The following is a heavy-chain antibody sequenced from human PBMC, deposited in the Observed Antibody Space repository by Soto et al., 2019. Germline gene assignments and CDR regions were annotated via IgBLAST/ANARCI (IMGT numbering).Heavy chain of an antibody. CDR2: ISNSFSDGNT. Sequence: RGSLRLSCAASGSTFINFAINFVRQSPWKGLEWVSAISNSFSDGNTHYADSVKGRFTISRDNDKNTVFLEIDSLRAEDTAVYYCAKVFSPEGGNYFDHWGPGTLVTVSS. CDR1: GSTFINFA. CDR3: AKVFSPEGGNYFDH. J-gene: IGHJ4*02. V-gene: IGHV3-23*01.